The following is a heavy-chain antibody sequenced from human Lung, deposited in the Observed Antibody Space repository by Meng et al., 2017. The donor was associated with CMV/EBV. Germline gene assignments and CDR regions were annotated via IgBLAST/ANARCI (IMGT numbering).Heavy chain of an antibody. Sequence: SVKVSXXASGGTFSSYAISWVRQAPGQGLEWMGGIIPVLGTANYPQKFQGRVTITTDESTSTAYMELSSLRSDDTAVYYCARVVPPSYYYDSSGYYDYWGQGTLVTVSS. D-gene: IGHD3-22*01. V-gene: IGHV1-69*05. CDR3: ARVVPPSYYYDSSGYYDY. J-gene: IGHJ4*02. CDR1: GGTFSSYA. CDR2: IIPVLGTA.